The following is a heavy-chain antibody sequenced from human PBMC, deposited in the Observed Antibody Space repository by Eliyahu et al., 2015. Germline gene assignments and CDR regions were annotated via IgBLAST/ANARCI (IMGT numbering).Heavy chain of an antibody. CDR2: TYYRSEWYT. CDR3: VREQIRTASHLDY. V-gene: IGHV6-1*01. Sequence: QVQLQQAGPGLVKPSQTLSLTXXISGXXVSXNSAGWSWIRQSPSRGLEWLGRTYYRSEWYTEYALSVQSRITINADTSKNQFSLQLSSVTPQDTAVYYCVREQIRTASHLDYWGQGTLVTVSS. J-gene: IGHJ4*02. D-gene: IGHD6-25*01. CDR1: GXXVSXNSAG.